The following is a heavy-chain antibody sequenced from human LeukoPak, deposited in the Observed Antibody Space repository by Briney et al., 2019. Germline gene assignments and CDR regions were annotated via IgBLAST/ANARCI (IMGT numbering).Heavy chain of an antibody. V-gene: IGHV3-30-3*01. CDR1: GFTFSSYA. CDR3: ASALTSSYDSSGYPDYFDY. CDR2: ISYDGSNK. J-gene: IGHJ4*02. Sequence: GGSLRLSCAASGFTFSSYAMHWVRQAPGKGLEWVAVISYDGSNKYYADSVKGRFTISRDNSKNTLYLQMNSLRVEDTAVYYCASALTSSYDSSGYPDYFDYWGQGTLVTVS. D-gene: IGHD3-22*01.